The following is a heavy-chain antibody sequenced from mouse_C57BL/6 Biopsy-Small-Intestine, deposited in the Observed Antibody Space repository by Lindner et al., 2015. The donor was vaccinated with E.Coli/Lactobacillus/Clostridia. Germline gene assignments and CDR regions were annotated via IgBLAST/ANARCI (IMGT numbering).Heavy chain of an antibody. J-gene: IGHJ1*01. V-gene: IGHV9-1*02. CDR2: INTNTGKP. Sequence: VKVSCKASGYTFTNYAINWVRQAPAQGLEWMGWINTNTGKPTFAQGFTGRLVFSLDTSVSTAYLQINTLKAEDSAVYYCARGSDYLWGSYRFKSNYYFAMDVWGQGTTVTVSS. CDR3: ARGSDYLWGSYRFKSNYYFAMDV. CDR1: GYTFTNYA. D-gene: IGHD1-1*01.